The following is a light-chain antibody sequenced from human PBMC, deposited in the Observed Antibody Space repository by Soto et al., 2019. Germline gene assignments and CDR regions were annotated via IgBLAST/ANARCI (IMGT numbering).Light chain of an antibody. CDR2: DAS. J-gene: IGKJ1*01. CDR1: QSIGRW. V-gene: IGKV1-5*01. CDR3: QQYNSYWT. Sequence: DIQMTQSPSTLSASVGDRVTSTCRASQSIGRWLAWYQQKPGKAPKVLSYDASTLKSGVPSRFSGSGSGTDFTLIISSLQPDDFAIYYCQQYNSYWTFGQGTKVDNK.